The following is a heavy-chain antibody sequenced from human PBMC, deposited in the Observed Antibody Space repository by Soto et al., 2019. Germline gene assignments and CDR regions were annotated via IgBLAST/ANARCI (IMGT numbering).Heavy chain of an antibody. D-gene: IGHD3-22*01. J-gene: IGHJ4*02. CDR2: IYFRGTT. CDR3: ARMNYYDTSGYPFAY. Sequence: SDTLSLTCTFSGCSISSYYWSWIRQPPGKGLEWIGYIYFRGTTNYNPSLKSRVTMSADTSKNQFSLKLNSVTAADTAVYYCARMNYYDTSGYPFAYWAQGMMVTVS. V-gene: IGHV4-59*01. CDR1: GCSISSYY.